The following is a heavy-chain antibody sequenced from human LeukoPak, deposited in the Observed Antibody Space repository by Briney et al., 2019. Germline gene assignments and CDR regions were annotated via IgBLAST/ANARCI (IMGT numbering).Heavy chain of an antibody. CDR1: GGSLSSSSCY. CDR2: IYYSGST. Sequence: SQTLSLTCTVSGGSLSSSSCYWGWIRQPPGKGLEWIGSIYYSGSTYYNPSLKSRVTISVDTSKNQFSLKLSSVTAADTAVYYCARITEIVVPAAMSIDYWGQGTLVTVSS. CDR3: ARITEIVVPAAMSIDY. D-gene: IGHD2-2*01. V-gene: IGHV4-39*01. J-gene: IGHJ4*02.